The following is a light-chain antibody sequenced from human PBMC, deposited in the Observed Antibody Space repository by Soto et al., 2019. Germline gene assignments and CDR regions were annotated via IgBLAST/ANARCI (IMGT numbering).Light chain of an antibody. V-gene: IGLV1-44*01. J-gene: IGLJ1*01. Sequence: QSVLTQPPSASGTPGQRVTISCSGSSSNIGSNTVNWYQQLPGTVPKLLIYNSYQRPSGVPDRFSGSKSGTSAPLAISGLQSEDEADYYCAAWDASLNGYVFGAGTKVTVL. CDR2: NSY. CDR3: AAWDASLNGYV. CDR1: SSNIGSNT.